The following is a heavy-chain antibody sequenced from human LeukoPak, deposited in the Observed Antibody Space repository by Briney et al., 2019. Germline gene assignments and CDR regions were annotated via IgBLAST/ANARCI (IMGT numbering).Heavy chain of an antibody. D-gene: IGHD3-10*01. CDR3: AKYVGQVRGGSGYADH. CDR1: GFTFSSYA. J-gene: IGHJ4*02. V-gene: IGHV3-23*01. CDR2: ISGSGGTT. Sequence: GGSLRLSCAASGFTFSSYAMSWVRQAPGKGLEWVSAISGSGGTTYNADSVKGRFTISRDNSKNTLDLQMNSLRAEDTAVYYCAKYVGQVRGGSGYADHWGQGTLVTVSS.